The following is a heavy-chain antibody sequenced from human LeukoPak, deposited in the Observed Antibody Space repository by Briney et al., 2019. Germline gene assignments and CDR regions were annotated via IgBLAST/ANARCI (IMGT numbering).Heavy chain of an antibody. CDR1: GFTFGDYA. J-gene: IGHJ4*02. V-gene: IGHV3-48*03. CDR3: AREQLSRGGDCLDS. Sequence: PGRSLRLSCTASGFTFGDYAMTWVRQAPGKGLEWLSYISTSGSIIVYADSVRGRFTVSRDNAKNSLYLQMNSLRVDDTAIYYCAREQLSRGGDCLDSWGQGTLVTVSS. CDR2: ISTSGSII. D-gene: IGHD2-21*02.